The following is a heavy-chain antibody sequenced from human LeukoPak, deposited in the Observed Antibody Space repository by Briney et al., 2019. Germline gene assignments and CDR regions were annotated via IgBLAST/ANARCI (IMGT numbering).Heavy chain of an antibody. Sequence: PGGSLRLSCAASGFTFSNYAMTWVRQAPGKGLEWVSLISGSGGDIRYADSVRGRFSISRDNSKNTLYLQMNSLRAEDTAVYYCARDRRYGSGNYFHYWYFDLWGRGTQVTVSS. CDR2: ISGSGGDI. CDR3: ARDRRYGSGNYFHYWYFDL. V-gene: IGHV3-23*01. D-gene: IGHD3-10*01. J-gene: IGHJ2*01. CDR1: GFTFSNYA.